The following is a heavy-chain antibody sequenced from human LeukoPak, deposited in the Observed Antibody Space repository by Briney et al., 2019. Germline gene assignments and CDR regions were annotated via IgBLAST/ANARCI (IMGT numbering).Heavy chain of an antibody. D-gene: IGHD5-24*01. Sequence: SETLSLTCAVYGGSFSGYCWSWVRQPPGKGLEWIGEVNQSGSTNYNPSLKSRVSISVDTSKNQFSLKLSSVTAADTAMYYCARVSAGYNYARIDYWGQGTLVTVSS. J-gene: IGHJ4*02. V-gene: IGHV4-34*01. CDR2: VNQSGST. CDR1: GGSFSGYC. CDR3: ARVSAGYNYARIDY.